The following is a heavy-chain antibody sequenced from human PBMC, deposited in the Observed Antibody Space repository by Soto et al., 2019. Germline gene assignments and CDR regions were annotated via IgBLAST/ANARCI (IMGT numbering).Heavy chain of an antibody. J-gene: IGHJ5*01. CDR2: INHSGST. CDR3: ARGRKVYYSSGSYSRWFDS. V-gene: IGHV4-34*01. CDR1: GGSFSGYY. D-gene: IGHD3-10*01. Sequence: PSENLSLTCAVYGGSFSGYYWGWICQPPGKGLEWIGEINHSGSTNYNPSLKSRVTISVDTSKNQFSLKLSSVTAADTAVYYCARGRKVYYSSGSYSRWFDSCCPGPLVTL.